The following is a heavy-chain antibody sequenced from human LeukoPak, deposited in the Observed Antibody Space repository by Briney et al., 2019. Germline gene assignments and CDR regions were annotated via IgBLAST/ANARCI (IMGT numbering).Heavy chain of an antibody. CDR1: VDSLRGYR. D-gene: IGHD6-13*01. V-gene: IGHV3-74*01. J-gene: IGHJ4*02. CDR2: FNSVGRST. Sequence: RGALRVSPAAPVDSLRGYRMYTGRPTPGTGLGWVSRFNSVGRSTRYTESVCGPFSTSTANAKNTLYLPMNSLRAADTAVYYCARVDSSSWSPFDYWGQGTLVTVSS. CDR3: ARVDSSSWSPFDY.